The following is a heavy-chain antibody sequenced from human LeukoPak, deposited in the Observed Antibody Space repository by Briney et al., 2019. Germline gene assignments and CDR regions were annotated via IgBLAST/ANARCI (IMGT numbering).Heavy chain of an antibody. J-gene: IGHJ4*02. CDR1: GFTFSHYW. CDR3: VRDGQSGSSREDDY. V-gene: IGHV3-7*01. D-gene: IGHD1-26*01. Sequence: GGSLRLSCAASGFTFSHYWMTWIRQAPGKGLEWVANIKQDGSEKYYVDSVKGRFTISRDNAKNSMYLQMDRLRAEDTAVYYCVRDGQSGSSREDDYWGQGTRVTVSS. CDR2: IKQDGSEK.